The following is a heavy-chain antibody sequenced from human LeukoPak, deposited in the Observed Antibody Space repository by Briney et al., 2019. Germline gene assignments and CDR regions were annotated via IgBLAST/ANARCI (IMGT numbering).Heavy chain of an antibody. Sequence: GGSLRLSCAASGFTFSRFAMHWVRQAPGKGLEWVSVISYDGSNKYYVDSVEGRFTISRDNSKNILYVQMNSLTVEDTAIYYCARVGSTAEAGTPDYWGQGTLVTVSS. CDR2: ISYDGSNK. CDR3: ARVGSTAEAGTPDY. D-gene: IGHD6-13*01. V-gene: IGHV3-30-3*01. J-gene: IGHJ4*02. CDR1: GFTFSRFA.